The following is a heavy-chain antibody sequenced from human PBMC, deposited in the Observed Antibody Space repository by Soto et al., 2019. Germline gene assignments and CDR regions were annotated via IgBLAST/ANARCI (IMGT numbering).Heavy chain of an antibody. D-gene: IGHD2-21*02. CDR1: GFTFSSYA. Sequence: QVQLVESGGGMVQPGRSLRLSCAASGFTFSSYAIYWVRQAPGKGLEWVAIISYDGSNKYYADSVKGRFTISRDNSMNTLYLQMNSLRAEDTAVYYCARSPSAVVTPYYFDYWGQGTLVSVSS. J-gene: IGHJ4*02. CDR3: ARSPSAVVTPYYFDY. V-gene: IGHV3-30*04. CDR2: ISYDGSNK.